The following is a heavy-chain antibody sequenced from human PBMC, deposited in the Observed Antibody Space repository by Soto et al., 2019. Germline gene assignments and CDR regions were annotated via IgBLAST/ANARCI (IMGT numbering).Heavy chain of an antibody. CDR3: ARDGMATTRRTFDR. V-gene: IGHV3-11*01. CDR1: GFTFSNYY. CDR2: ISGSGDTI. Sequence: VGSLRLSCGASGFTFSNYYMSWIRQAPGRGLEWVSYISGSGDTIHYPDSVKGRFTISRDNAKNSLFLQMNSLRDEDTAVYYCARDGMATTRRTFDRWGRGRRVTVSS. J-gene: IGHJ3*01. D-gene: IGHD1-1*01.